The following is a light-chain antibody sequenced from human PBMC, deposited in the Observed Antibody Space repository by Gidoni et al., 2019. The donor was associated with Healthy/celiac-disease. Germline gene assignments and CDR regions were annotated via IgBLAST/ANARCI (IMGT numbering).Light chain of an antibody. Sequence: QSVLTQPPSASGTPGQRVPISCSGSSSNIGSNYVYWYQQLPGTAPNLLIYRNNQRPSGVPDRFSGSKSGPSASLAISGLRSEDEADYYCAAWDDSLSGWVFGGGTKLTVL. V-gene: IGLV1-47*01. CDR3: AAWDDSLSGWV. CDR2: RNN. J-gene: IGLJ3*02. CDR1: SSNIGSNY.